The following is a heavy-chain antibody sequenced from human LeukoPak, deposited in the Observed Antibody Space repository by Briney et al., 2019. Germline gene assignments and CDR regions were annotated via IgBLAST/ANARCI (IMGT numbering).Heavy chain of an antibody. Sequence: GGSLRLSCAASGFTFSNTWVSWVRQAPGKGLEWVVRIKSKTDGGTTDYAAPVKGRFTISRDDSKNTLYLQMNSLKTEDTAVYYCTTEEESSSWYSARDWGQGMLVTVSS. V-gene: IGHV3-15*01. J-gene: IGHJ4*02. D-gene: IGHD6-13*01. CDR3: TTEEESSSWYSARD. CDR2: IKSKTDGGTT. CDR1: GFTFSNTW.